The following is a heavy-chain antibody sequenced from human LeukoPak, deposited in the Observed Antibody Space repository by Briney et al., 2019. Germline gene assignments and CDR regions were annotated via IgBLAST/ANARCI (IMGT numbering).Heavy chain of an antibody. V-gene: IGHV1-69*05. D-gene: IGHD6-13*01. CDR3: ARGDNGIAAAGPMGAYYYYYMDV. CDR2: IIPIFGTA. J-gene: IGHJ6*03. CDR1: GGTFSSYA. Sequence: SVKVSCKASGGTFSSYAISWVRQAPGQGLEWMGGIIPIFGTANYAQKFQGRVTITTDESTSTAYMELSSLRSEDTAVYYCARGDNGIAAAGPMGAYYYYYMDVWGKGTTVTVSS.